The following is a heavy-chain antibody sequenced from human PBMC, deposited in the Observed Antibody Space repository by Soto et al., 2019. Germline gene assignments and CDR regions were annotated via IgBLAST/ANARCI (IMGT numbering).Heavy chain of an antibody. CDR1: SGSFSGYY. D-gene: IGHD3-3*01. CDR3: ARGTYYDFWSGYPRAGYYFDY. V-gene: IGHV4-34*01. J-gene: IGHJ4*02. Sequence: QVQLQQWGAGLLKPSETLSLTCAVYSGSFSGYYWSWIRQPPGKGLEWTGEINHSGSTNYNPSLKSRVTISVDTSKNQFSLKLSSVTAADTAVYYCARGTYYDFWSGYPRAGYYFDYWGQGTLVTVSS. CDR2: INHSGST.